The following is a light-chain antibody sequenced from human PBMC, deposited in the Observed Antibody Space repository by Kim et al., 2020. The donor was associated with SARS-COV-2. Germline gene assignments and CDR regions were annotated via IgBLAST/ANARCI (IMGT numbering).Light chain of an antibody. CDR2: VSSDGSH. CDR3: QTWATGIHV. CDR1: RDRSSYA. Sequence: ASVRLTCTLSRDRSSYAIAWHQQQPGKGPRYVMKVSSDGSHIRGDGIPERFSGSSSGAERYLTISSLQSEDEADYYCQTWATGIHVFGTGTKVTVL. V-gene: IGLV4-69*02. J-gene: IGLJ1*01.